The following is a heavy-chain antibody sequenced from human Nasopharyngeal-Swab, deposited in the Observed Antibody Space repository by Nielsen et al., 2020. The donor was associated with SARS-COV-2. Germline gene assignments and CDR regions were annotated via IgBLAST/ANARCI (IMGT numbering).Heavy chain of an antibody. CDR2: IIPIFGTA. CDR3: ARGRVGVTYYYYYYMDV. V-gene: IGHV1-69*13. J-gene: IGHJ6*03. Sequence: SVKVSCKASGGTFSSYAISWVRQAPGQGLGWMGGIIPIFGTANYAQKFQGRVTITADESTSTAYMELSSLRSEDTAVYYCARGRVGVTYYYYYYMDVWGKGTTVTVSS. CDR1: GGTFSSYA. D-gene: IGHD2-2*01.